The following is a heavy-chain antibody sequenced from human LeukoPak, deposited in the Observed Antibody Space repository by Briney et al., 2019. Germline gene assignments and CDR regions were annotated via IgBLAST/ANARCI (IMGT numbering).Heavy chain of an antibody. V-gene: IGHV4-34*01. CDR1: GGSFSGYY. CDR3: AIPDSSGPYDAFDI. CDR2: INHSGST. J-gene: IGHJ3*02. D-gene: IGHD3-22*01. Sequence: SETLSLTCAVYGGSFSGYYWSWIRQPPGKGLEWIGEINHSGSTNYNPSLKSRVTISVDTSKNQFSLKLGSVTAADTAVYYCAIPDSSGPYDAFDIWGQGTMVTVSS.